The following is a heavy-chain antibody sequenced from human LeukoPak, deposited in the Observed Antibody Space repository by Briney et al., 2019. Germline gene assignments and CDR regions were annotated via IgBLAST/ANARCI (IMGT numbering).Heavy chain of an antibody. J-gene: IGHJ4*02. Sequence: GASVKVSCKASGYTFTSYYMHWVRQAPGQGLEWMGIINPSGGSTSYAQKFQGRVTMTRDTSTSTVYMELSSLRFEDTAVYYCASILLWYVYDYWGQGTLVTVSS. CDR1: GYTFTSYY. CDR3: ASILLWYVYDY. V-gene: IGHV1-46*01. CDR2: INPSGGST. D-gene: IGHD3-10*01.